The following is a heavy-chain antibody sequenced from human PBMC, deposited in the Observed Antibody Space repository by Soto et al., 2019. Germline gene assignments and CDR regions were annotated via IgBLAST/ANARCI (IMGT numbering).Heavy chain of an antibody. J-gene: IGHJ3*01. CDR3: ARRFYSSRSGLSFDL. V-gene: IGHV1-2*04. Sequence: ASVKVSCKASGYTFTGYYMHWVRQAPGQGLEWMGRINPNSGGTNYAQKFQGWVTMTRDTSTSTLYMELSSLTSEDTAVYYCARRFYSSRSGLSFDLWGQGTMVTVSS. CDR1: GYTFTGYY. D-gene: IGHD3-22*01. CDR2: INPNSGGT.